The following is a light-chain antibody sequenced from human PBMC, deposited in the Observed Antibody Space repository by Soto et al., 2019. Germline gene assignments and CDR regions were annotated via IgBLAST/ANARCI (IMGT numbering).Light chain of an antibody. J-gene: IGKJ4*01. CDR1: QSVTTN. CDR3: QHYNNWLFS. Sequence: EVVMTQSPATLSVSPGERATLSCRASQSVTTNLAWYQQKPGQAPRLLIYAASTRATGIPARFSGSGSGTEFTLTISSLQSEDFADYYCQHYNNWLFSFGGGTTVEIK. CDR2: AAS. V-gene: IGKV3-15*01.